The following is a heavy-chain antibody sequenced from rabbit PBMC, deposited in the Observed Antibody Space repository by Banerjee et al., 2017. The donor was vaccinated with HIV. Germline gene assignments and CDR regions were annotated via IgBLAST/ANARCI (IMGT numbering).Heavy chain of an antibody. CDR2: IYPDYGST. Sequence: QEQLVESGGGLVQPEGSLTLTCEASGFDFSSNAMCWVRQTPGKGLEWIAYIYPDYGSTDYASWVNGRFTISLDNAQNTVFLQMTSLTAADTATYFCARKLSLWGQGTLVTVS. D-gene: IGHD6-1*01. CDR1: GFDFSSNA. J-gene: IGHJ4*01. CDR3: ARKLSL. V-gene: IGHV1S47*01.